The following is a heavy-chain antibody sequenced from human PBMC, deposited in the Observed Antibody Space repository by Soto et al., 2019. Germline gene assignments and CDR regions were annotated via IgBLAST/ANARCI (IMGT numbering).Heavy chain of an antibody. D-gene: IGHD3-3*01. Sequence: EVQLLESGGGLVQPGGSLRLSCAASGFPFGSHAMSWVRQAPGKGLEWVSLVSGNGGTTNYADSVKGRFTISRDNSQKTLYLQMNSLRGEDTAIDYCAKGKAHTLFGVDTLFDYWGQGTLVTVSS. CDR1: GFPFGSHA. J-gene: IGHJ4*02. CDR3: AKGKAHTLFGVDTLFDY. V-gene: IGHV3-23*01. CDR2: VSGNGGTT.